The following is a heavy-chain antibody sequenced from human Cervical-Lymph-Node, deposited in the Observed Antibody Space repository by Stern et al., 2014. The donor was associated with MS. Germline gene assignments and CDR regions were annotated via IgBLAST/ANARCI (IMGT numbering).Heavy chain of an antibody. CDR2: IFAVFGTP. V-gene: IGHV1-69*01. Sequence: QVQLVQSGAEVTQPGSSVKVSCKASGGTFSQFPSSWVRQAPGQGLQWMGGIFAVFGTPTYAQEFRRRVTIAADVSTSTVYMELSSLRSDDTAVYYCALSSETSDRWYSLGYDLWGQGTLVTVSS. D-gene: IGHD6-13*01. CDR3: ALSSETSDRWYSLGYDL. J-gene: IGHJ5*02. CDR1: GGTFSQFP.